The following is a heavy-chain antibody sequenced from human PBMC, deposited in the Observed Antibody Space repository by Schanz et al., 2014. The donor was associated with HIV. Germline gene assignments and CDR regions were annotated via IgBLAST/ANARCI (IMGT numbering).Heavy chain of an antibody. J-gene: IGHJ4*02. CDR3: ARRSSDGGYYDN. Sequence: EVQLVESGGGLVQPGGSLRLSCAASGFTFSRYWMSWVRQAPGKGLEWVANIKQDGSEKYYVDSVKGRFTISRDNAKNTLYLQMNSLRDEDTAVYYCARRSSDGGYYDNWGQGTLVTVSS. V-gene: IGHV3-7*01. CDR2: IKQDGSEK. D-gene: IGHD2-15*01. CDR1: GFTFSRYW.